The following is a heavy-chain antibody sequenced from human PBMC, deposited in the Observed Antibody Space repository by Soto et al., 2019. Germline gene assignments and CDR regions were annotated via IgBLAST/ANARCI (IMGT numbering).Heavy chain of an antibody. CDR1: GYTFTSYG. J-gene: IGHJ5*02. V-gene: IGHV1-18*01. Sequence: QVQLVQSGAEVKKPGASVKVSCKASGYTFTSYGITWVRQAPGQGLEWMGWISAYNSKTNYAQKLQGRVTMTTDTSTSTAFMELRSLRSDDTAVYYCATLRRFTAAGTWFAPWGQGTLVTVSS. D-gene: IGHD6-13*01. CDR2: ISAYNSKT. CDR3: ATLRRFTAAGTWFAP.